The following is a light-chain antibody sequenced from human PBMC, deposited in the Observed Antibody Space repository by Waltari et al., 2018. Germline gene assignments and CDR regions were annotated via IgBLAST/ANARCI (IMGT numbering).Light chain of an antibody. CDR2: GAS. CDR3: QQCNDWPRGT. CDR1: QSVNGY. Sequence: ETVMTQSPATLSVSPGERATLPCRASQSVNGYLAWYQQKPGQPPRLLIYGASTRAPGVPARFTGSGSQREFTLTISSLQSEDLGIYYCQQCNDWPRGTFGQGTKVEIK. V-gene: IGKV3-15*01. J-gene: IGKJ1*01.